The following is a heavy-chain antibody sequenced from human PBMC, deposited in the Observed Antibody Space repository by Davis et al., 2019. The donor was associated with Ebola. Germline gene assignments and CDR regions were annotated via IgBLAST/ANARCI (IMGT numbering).Heavy chain of an antibody. CDR2: IYYSGST. Sequence: MPSETLSLTCTVSGGSISSYYWSWIRQPPGKGLEWIGYIYYSGSTNYNPSLKSRVTISVDKSKNQFSLKLSSVTAADTAVYYCATSTYYYGMDVWGQGTTVTVSS. J-gene: IGHJ6*02. V-gene: IGHV4-59*12. CDR1: GGSISSYY. CDR3: ATSTYYYGMDV.